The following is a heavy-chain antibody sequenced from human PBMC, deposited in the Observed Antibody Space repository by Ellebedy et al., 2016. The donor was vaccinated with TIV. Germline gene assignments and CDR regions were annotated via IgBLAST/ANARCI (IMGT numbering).Heavy chain of an antibody. CDR1: GFTFSSHA. V-gene: IGHV4-34*08. J-gene: IGHJ4*02. D-gene: IGHD2-8*01. CDR2: INHSGST. CDR3: AKYYCPNGVCYHFDY. Sequence: GSLRLSCEASGFTFSSHAMSWVRQAPGKGLEWIGEINHSGSTNYNPSLESRVTISVDTSKNQFSLRLSSVTAADTAVYFCAKYYCPNGVCYHFDYWGRGTLVTVSS.